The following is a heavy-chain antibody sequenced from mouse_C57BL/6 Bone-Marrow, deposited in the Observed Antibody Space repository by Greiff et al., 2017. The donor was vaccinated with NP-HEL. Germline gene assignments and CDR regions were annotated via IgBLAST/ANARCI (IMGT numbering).Heavy chain of an antibody. J-gene: IGHJ3*01. CDR1: GFSFNTYA. CDR3: VRSLMGDYDKAWFAY. Sequence: EVKLVESGGGLVQPKGSLKLSCAASGFSFNTYAMNWVRQAPGKGLEWVARIRSKSNNYATYYADSVKDRFTISRDDSESMLYLQMNNLKTEDTAMYYCVRSLMGDYDKAWFAYWGQGTLVTVSA. V-gene: IGHV10-1*01. CDR2: IRSKSNNYAT. D-gene: IGHD2-4*01.